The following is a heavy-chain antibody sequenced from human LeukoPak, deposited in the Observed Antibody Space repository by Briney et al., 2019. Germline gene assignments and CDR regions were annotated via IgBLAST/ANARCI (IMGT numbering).Heavy chain of an antibody. Sequence: ASVKVSCKASGYTFTGYYMHWVRQAPGQGLEWMGWINPNSGGTNYAQKFQGRVTMTRDTSISTAYMELSRLRSDDTAVYYCARGYCSSTSCVRSFYMDVWGKGTTVTISS. D-gene: IGHD2-2*01. CDR3: ARGYCSSTSCVRSFYMDV. J-gene: IGHJ6*03. CDR1: GYTFTGYY. V-gene: IGHV1-2*02. CDR2: INPNSGGT.